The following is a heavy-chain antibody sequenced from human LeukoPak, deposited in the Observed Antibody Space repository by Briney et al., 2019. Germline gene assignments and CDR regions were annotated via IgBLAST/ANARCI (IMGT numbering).Heavy chain of an antibody. CDR3: ATWGDYDILTGYYVSDF. J-gene: IGHJ4*02. CDR2: ITGSGDST. D-gene: IGHD3-9*01. V-gene: IGHV3-23*01. CDR1: GFIFRNYA. Sequence: GASLRLSCAAYGFIFRNYAMSWVRQAPGKGLQWVSAITGSGDSTYYADSVKGRFTISRDNSKNTLYVEMNTLRAEDTAVYYCATWGDYDILTGYYVSDFWGQGTLVTVSS.